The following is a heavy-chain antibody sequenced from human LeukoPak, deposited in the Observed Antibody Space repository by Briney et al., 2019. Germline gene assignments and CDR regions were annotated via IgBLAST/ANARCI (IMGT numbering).Heavy chain of an antibody. D-gene: IGHD3-22*01. CDR1: GFTFSSYA. J-gene: IGHJ4*02. V-gene: IGHV3-30-3*01. CDR3: ANLGYYDSSGPTKDY. CDR2: ISYDGSNK. Sequence: GGSLRLSCAASGFTFSSYAMHWVRQAPGKGLEWVAVISYDGSNKYYADSVKGRFTISRDNSKNTLYLQMNSLRAEDTAVYYCANLGYYDSSGPTKDYWGQGTLVTVSS.